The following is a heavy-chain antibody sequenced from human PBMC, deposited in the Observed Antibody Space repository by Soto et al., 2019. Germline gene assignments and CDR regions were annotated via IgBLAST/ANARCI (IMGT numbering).Heavy chain of an antibody. CDR3: ASQYYYDSSGYYGDDY. CDR2: IYYSGST. CDR1: GGSISSGDSY. D-gene: IGHD3-22*01. Sequence: LSVTCTVSGGSISSGDSYWSWIRQPPGKGLEWIWYIYYSGSTYYNPSLKSRVTISVDTSKNQFSLKLSSVTAADTAVYYCASQYYYDSSGYYGDDYWGQGTLVTVSS. V-gene: IGHV4-30-4*01. J-gene: IGHJ4*02.